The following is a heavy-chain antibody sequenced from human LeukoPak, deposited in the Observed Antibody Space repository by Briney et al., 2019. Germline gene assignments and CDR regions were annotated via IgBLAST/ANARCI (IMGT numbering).Heavy chain of an antibody. Sequence: ASVKVSCKASGGTFSSYAISWVRQAPGQGLEWMGGIIPIFGTANYAQKFQGRVTITADESTSTAYMELSSLRSEDTAVYYCARAPAPRYYGSGSYYRYYMDVWGKGTTVTISS. D-gene: IGHD3-10*01. CDR3: ARAPAPRYYGSGSYYRYYMDV. V-gene: IGHV1-69*13. CDR2: IIPIFGTA. J-gene: IGHJ6*03. CDR1: GGTFSSYA.